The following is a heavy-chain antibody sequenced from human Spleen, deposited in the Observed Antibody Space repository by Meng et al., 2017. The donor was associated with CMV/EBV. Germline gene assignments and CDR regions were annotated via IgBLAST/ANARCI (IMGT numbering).Heavy chain of an antibody. CDR2: INTDGSGT. CDR1: GFTFSSYW. J-gene: IGHJ4*02. V-gene: IGHV3-74*01. Sequence: GESLKISCAASGFTFSSYWMYWVRQAPGKGLVWVSRINTDGSGTSYADSVKGRFTISRDNAKNTLHLQMNSLRGEDTAVYYCAKPGAEFDHYFDYWGQGTLVTVSS. CDR3: AKPGAEFDHYFDY. D-gene: IGHD1-14*01.